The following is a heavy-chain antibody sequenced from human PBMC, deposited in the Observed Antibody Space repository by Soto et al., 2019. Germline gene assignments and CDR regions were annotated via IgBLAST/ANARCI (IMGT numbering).Heavy chain of an antibody. CDR2: IVPLFGST. D-gene: IGHD3-9*01. Sequence: QVQLVQSGAEVKKPGSSVKVSCKASGGTFRSYTFSWVRQAPGHGLEWMGGIVPLFGSTTNAEVFLGRLPITADESTTAVYMELTSLTSDDTAVYCGARDGDLVTSNRPRGPFDTRGQGTLVTVSS. CDR3: ARDGDLVTSNRPRGPFDT. V-gene: IGHV1-69*01. J-gene: IGHJ3*02. CDR1: GGTFRSYT.